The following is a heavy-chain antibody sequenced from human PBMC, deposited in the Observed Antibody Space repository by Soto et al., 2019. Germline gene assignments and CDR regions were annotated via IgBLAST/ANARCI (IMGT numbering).Heavy chain of an antibody. CDR3: AREVWGYSFCGGGRGCGMDV. CDR1: GFTFSDYY. V-gene: IGHV3-11*01. J-gene: IGHJ6*02. Sequence: GGSLRLSXAASGFTFSDYYMSWIRQAPGKGLEWVSYISSSGSTIYYADSVKGRFTISRDNAKNSLYLQMNSLRAEDTAVYYCAREVWGYSFCGGGRGCGMDVWGQGTTVTVS. D-gene: IGHD5-18*01. CDR2: ISSSGSTI.